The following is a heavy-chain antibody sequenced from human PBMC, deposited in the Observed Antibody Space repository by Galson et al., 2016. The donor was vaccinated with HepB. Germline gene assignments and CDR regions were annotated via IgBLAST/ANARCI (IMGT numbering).Heavy chain of an antibody. CDR3: ARDWKQWGVDY. CDR2: INDGSGNT. D-gene: IGHD5-12*01. V-gene: IGHV1-3*01. Sequence: SVKVSCKASGYTFTSYTIHWVRQAPGQRLEWMGWINDGSGNTKYSEKFQGRVTITRDNSANTAYMELSSLRSEDTAVYYCARDWKQWGVDYWGQGTLVTVSS. J-gene: IGHJ4*02. CDR1: GYTFTSYT.